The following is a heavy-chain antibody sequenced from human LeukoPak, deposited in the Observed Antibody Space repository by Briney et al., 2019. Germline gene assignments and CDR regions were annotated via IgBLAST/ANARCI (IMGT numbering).Heavy chain of an antibody. CDR1: GFTFSTYT. Sequence: PGGSLRLSCTASGFTFSTYTMNWVRQAPGKGLEWVSSISSSSTYIYNTDSVKGRFTISRDNAKNSLFLQMNSLRAEDTTAYYCARGADYNFDVWGPGTMVTVSS. CDR2: ISSSSTYI. J-gene: IGHJ3*01. CDR3: ARGADYNFDV. V-gene: IGHV3-21*01. D-gene: IGHD4/OR15-4a*01.